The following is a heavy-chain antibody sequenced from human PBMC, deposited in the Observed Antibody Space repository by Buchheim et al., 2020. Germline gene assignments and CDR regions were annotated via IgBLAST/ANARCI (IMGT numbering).Heavy chain of an antibody. Sequence: EEKLVESGGGLVQPGGSRRLSCAASGFSVSSNYMNWVRQPPGKGLEWVSLIYGNDDPKYTDSAKGRFTISRDDSQNIVFLHMNRLRVEDTAVYYCARDTSPPARADWWGRGTL. CDR3: ARDTSPPARADW. J-gene: IGHJ4*02. V-gene: IGHV3-66*01. D-gene: IGHD3/OR15-3a*01. CDR1: GFSVSSNY. CDR2: IYGNDDP.